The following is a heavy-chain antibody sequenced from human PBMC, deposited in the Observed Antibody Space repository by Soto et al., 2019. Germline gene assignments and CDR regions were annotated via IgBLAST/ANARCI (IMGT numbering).Heavy chain of an antibody. J-gene: IGHJ6*02. Sequence: TSETLSLTCTVSGASISSGGYYWSWIRQPPGKGLERIGYIYYSGSTNYNPSLKSRVTISVDTSKNQFSLKLSSATAADTAVYYCARGREGVVITTFAYYYYGMDVWGQGTTVTVSS. CDR3: ARGREGVVITTFAYYYYGMDV. V-gene: IGHV4-61*08. CDR1: GASISSGGYY. CDR2: IYYSGST. D-gene: IGHD3-22*01.